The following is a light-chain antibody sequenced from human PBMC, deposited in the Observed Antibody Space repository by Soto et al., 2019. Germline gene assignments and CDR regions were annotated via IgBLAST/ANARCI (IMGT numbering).Light chain of an antibody. Sequence: EIVLTQSPGTLSLSPGERATLSCRASQSVSSSYLAWYQQKPGQAPRPLIYGASSRAIGIPDRFSGSGSGTDFTLTISRLEPEDFAVYYCQQYGNSPPYSFGQGTKVDIK. J-gene: IGKJ2*03. CDR1: QSVSSSY. V-gene: IGKV3-20*01. CDR2: GAS. CDR3: QQYGNSPPYS.